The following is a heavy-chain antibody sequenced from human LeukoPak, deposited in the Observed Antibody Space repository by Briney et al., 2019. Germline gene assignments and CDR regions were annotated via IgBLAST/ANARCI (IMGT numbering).Heavy chain of an antibody. CDR1: GFSVSSNH. CDR3: TSKYWTDYYYGVDV. J-gene: IGHJ6*02. Sequence: PGGSLRLSCAAAGFSVSSNHMSWVRQAPGKGLEWVGHVKSKTDGGTTDYAAPVKGRFTISRDDSKNTLYLQMNSPKTEDTAVYFCTSKYWTDYYYGVDVWGQGTTVTVSS. V-gene: IGHV3-15*01. D-gene: IGHD2-8*02. CDR2: VKSKTDGGTT.